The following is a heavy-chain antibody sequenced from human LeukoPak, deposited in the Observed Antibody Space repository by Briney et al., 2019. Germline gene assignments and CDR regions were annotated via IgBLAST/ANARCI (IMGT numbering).Heavy chain of an antibody. CDR1: GFTFSDYC. D-gene: IGHD6-19*01. CDR2: ISSSGSTK. Sequence: PGGSLRLSCAASGFTFSDYCMSWIRQAPGKGLEYVSLISSSGSTKYYADSVKGRFTISRDNAKNSLYLLMNSLRAEDTAVYYCARFRGGSSGWYTNDYWGQGTLVTVSS. CDR3: ARFRGGSSGWYTNDY. J-gene: IGHJ4*02. V-gene: IGHV3-11*04.